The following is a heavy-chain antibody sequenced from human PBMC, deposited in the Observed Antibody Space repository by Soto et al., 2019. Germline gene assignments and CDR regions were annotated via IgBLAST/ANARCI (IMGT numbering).Heavy chain of an antibody. Sequence: LSCAASGFTFSSYGMHWVRQAPGKGLEWVAVISYDGSNKYYADSVKGRFTISRDNSKNTLYLQMNSLRAEDTAVYYCAKDRVWFGVYHGMDVWGQGTTVTVSS. V-gene: IGHV3-30*18. CDR1: GFTFSSYG. J-gene: IGHJ6*02. CDR2: ISYDGSNK. D-gene: IGHD3-10*01. CDR3: AKDRVWFGVYHGMDV.